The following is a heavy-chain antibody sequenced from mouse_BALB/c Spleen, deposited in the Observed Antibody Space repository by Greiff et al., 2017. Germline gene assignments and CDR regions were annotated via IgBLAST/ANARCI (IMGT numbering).Heavy chain of an antibody. Sequence: EVQRVESGGGLVQPGGSRKLSCAASGFTFSSFGMHWVRQAPEKGLEWVAYISSGSSTIYYADTVKGRFTISRDNPKNTLFLQMTSLRSEDTAMYYCARWYYGSSYGFAYWGQGTLVTVSA. CDR1: GFTFSSFG. CDR3: ARWYYGSSYGFAY. D-gene: IGHD1-1*01. J-gene: IGHJ3*01. CDR2: ISSGSSTI. V-gene: IGHV5-17*02.